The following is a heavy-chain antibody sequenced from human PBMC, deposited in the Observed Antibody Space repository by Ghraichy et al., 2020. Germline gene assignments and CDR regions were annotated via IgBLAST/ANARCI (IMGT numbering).Heavy chain of an antibody. CDR2: INDSGST. D-gene: IGHD6-19*01. CDR3: ARPGAGSGWHYFDY. V-gene: IGHV4-34*01. Sequence: SETLSLTCAVYGGSFSGYYWSWIRQSPGKGLEWIGEINDSGSTNYNPSLKSRVTISVDTSKNQFSLKLSSVTAADTAVYYCARPGAGSGWHYFDYWGQGNLVTVSS. CDR1: GGSFSGYY. J-gene: IGHJ4*02.